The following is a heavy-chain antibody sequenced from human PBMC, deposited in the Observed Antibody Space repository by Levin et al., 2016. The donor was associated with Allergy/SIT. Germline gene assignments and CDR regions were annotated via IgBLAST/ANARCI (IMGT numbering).Heavy chain of an antibody. V-gene: IGHV4-59*01. D-gene: IGHD3-10*01. CDR2: IYYSGST. J-gene: IGHJ4*02. CDR1: GGSISSYY. Sequence: GSLRLSCTVSGGSISSYYWSWIRQPPGKGLEWIGYIYYSGSTNYNPSLKSRVTISVDTSKNQFSLKLSSVTAADTAVYYCALSFGELFDFDYWGQGTLVTVSS. CDR3: ALSFGELFDFDY.